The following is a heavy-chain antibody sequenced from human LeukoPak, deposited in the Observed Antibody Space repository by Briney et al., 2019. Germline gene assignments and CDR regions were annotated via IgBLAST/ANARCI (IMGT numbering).Heavy chain of an antibody. CDR2: ISGGGVST. CDR1: GFTFNSYA. Sequence: GGSLRLSCAASGFTFNSYAMNWVRQAPGKGLEWVSGISGGGVSTYFADSVKGRFTISRDNSKYTLYLQMNSLRAEDTAVYYCAELGITMIGGVWGKGTTVTISS. V-gene: IGHV3-23*01. J-gene: IGHJ6*04. CDR3: AELGITMIGGV. D-gene: IGHD3-10*02.